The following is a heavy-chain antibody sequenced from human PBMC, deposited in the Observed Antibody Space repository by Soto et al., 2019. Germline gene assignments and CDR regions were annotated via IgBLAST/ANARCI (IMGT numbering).Heavy chain of an antibody. CDR2: IKRGADGGAI. J-gene: IGHJ4*02. CDR1: GFTFGNAW. V-gene: IGHV3-15*01. D-gene: IGHD4-4*01. CDR3: TNTTGSLEQATNDF. Sequence: EVQLVESGGGLVKPGGSLRLSCAGSGFTFGNAWMRWVRRAPGKGLEWVGRIKRGADGGAIDYAAPVKGRFTNSRHDSKNPQLLQMTTLRAEDAALYSWTNTTGSLEQATNDFWGQGTMVIVSS.